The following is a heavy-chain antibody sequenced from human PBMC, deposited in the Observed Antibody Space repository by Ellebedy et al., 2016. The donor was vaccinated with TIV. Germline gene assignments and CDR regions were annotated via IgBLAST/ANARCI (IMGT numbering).Heavy chain of an antibody. Sequence: MPSETLSLTCTFTVSGGSICSYYRTWIRQPPGKGLEWIGYIYYTGSTNYNPSLKSRLTISVDTSKNQFSLKLSSVTAADTAVYYCASEPNQYFFNYWGQGTLVTVSS. V-gene: IGHV4-59*01. CDR2: IYYTGST. J-gene: IGHJ4*02. CDR1: GGSICSYY. CDR3: ASEPNQYFFNY.